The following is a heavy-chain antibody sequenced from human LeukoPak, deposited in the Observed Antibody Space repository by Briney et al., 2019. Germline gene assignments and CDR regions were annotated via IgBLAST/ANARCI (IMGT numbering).Heavy chain of an antibody. CDR2: IWYDGSNK. CDR3: AKQRRSGYSPHDY. V-gene: IGHV3-33*06. D-gene: IGHD3-22*01. Sequence: GGSLRLSCAASGFTFSSYGMHWVRQAPGKGLEWVAVIWYDGSNKYYPDSVQGRFTISRDNSKNTLYLQVNSLRAEDTAVYYCAKQRRSGYSPHDYWGQGTLVTVSS. J-gene: IGHJ4*02. CDR1: GFTFSSYG.